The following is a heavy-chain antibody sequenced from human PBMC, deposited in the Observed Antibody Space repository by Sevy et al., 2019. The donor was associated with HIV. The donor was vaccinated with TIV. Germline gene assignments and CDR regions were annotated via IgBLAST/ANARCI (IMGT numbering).Heavy chain of an antibody. Sequence: GGSLRLSCAASGFTFSSYAMHWVRQAPGKGLEWVAVISYDGSNKYYADSMKGRFTISRDNSKNTLYLQMNSLRAEDTAVYYCAGYYDSSGYYAPFDYWGQGTLVTVSS. CDR2: ISYDGSNK. V-gene: IGHV3-30-3*01. J-gene: IGHJ4*02. CDR1: GFTFSSYA. D-gene: IGHD3-22*01. CDR3: AGYYDSSGYYAPFDY.